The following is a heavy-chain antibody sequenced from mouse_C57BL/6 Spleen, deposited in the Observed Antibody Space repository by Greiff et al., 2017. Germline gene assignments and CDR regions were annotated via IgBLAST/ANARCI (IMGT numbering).Heavy chain of an antibody. Sequence: VQLQQSGAELVRPGTSVKVSCKASGYAFTNYLIEWVQQRPGQGLEWIGVINPGSGGTNYNEKFKGKATLTADKSSSTAYMQLSSLTSEDSAVYFCARSGVIMTGYYYAMDYWGQGTSVTVSS. CDR1: GYAFTNYL. D-gene: IGHD1-1*01. J-gene: IGHJ4*01. CDR2: INPGSGGT. CDR3: ARSGVIMTGYYYAMDY. V-gene: IGHV1-54*01.